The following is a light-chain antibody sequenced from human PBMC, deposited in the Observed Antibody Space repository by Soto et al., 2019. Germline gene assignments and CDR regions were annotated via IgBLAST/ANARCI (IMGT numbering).Light chain of an antibody. CDR2: AAS. V-gene: IGKV1-39*01. CDR3: QQSFSTPYT. Sequence: DIQMTQSPSSLSASVGDRVTITCRASQSISSYLNWYHQKPGKAPKLLIYAASNLQSGVPSRFSGSGSGTDFTLTISDLQPEDFATYYCQQSFSTPYTFGQGTKLEIK. CDR1: QSISSY. J-gene: IGKJ2*01.